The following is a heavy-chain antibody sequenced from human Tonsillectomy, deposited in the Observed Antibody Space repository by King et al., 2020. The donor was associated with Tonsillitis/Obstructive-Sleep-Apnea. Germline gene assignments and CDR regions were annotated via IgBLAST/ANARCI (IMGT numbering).Heavy chain of an antibody. D-gene: IGHD2-8*02. CDR2: ISYDGSNK. Sequence: VQLVESGGGVVQPGRSLRLSCAASGFTFSSYGMHWVRQAPGKGLEWVAVISYDGSNKYYADSVKGRFTISRDNSKNTLYLQMNSLRAEDTAVYYCAKDRSGAWSLDYWDQGTLVTVSS. CDR1: GFTFSSYG. J-gene: IGHJ4*02. V-gene: IGHV3-30*18. CDR3: AKDRSGAWSLDY.